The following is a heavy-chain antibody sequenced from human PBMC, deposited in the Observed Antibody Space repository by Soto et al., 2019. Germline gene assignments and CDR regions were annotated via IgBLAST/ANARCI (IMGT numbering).Heavy chain of an antibody. CDR3: ARLNLAAAGPGAFDI. Sequence: SETLSLTCTVSGGSISSYYWSWIRQPPGKGLEWIGYIYYSGSTNYNPSLKSRVTISVDTSKNQFSLKLSSVTAADTAVYYCARLNLAAAGPGAFDIWGQGTMVTVS. J-gene: IGHJ3*02. V-gene: IGHV4-59*08. CDR1: GGSISSYY. CDR2: IYYSGST. D-gene: IGHD6-13*01.